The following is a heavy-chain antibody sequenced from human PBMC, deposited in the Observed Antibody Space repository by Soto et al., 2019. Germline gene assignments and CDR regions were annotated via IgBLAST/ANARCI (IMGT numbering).Heavy chain of an antibody. D-gene: IGHD5-18*01. CDR3: ARGTPTPTAMDSYYFDY. V-gene: IGHV4-34*01. CDR2: INHSGST. Sequence: SETLSLTCAVYGGSFSGYYWSWIRQPPGKGLEWIGEINHSGSTNYNPSLKSRVTISVDTSKNQFSLKLSSVTAADTAVYYCARGTPTPTAMDSYYFDYWGQGTLVTVS. J-gene: IGHJ4*02. CDR1: GGSFSGYY.